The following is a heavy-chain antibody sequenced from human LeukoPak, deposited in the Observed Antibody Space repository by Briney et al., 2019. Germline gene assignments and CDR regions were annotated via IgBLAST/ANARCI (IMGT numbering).Heavy chain of an antibody. J-gene: IGHJ4*02. D-gene: IGHD1-1*01. CDR1: GFPFIEYS. Sequence: GGSLRLSCTASGFPFIEYSMNWVRQAPGKGLEWISYIGIDSGNTKYADPVRGRFTISADKVKNSLYLQMNSLRDEDTAVYYCARDHNYAFDNWGQGTLVSVSS. CDR2: IGIDSGNT. V-gene: IGHV3-48*02. CDR3: ARDHNYAFDN.